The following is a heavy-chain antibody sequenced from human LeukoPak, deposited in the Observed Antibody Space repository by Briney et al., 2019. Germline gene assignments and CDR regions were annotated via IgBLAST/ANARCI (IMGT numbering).Heavy chain of an antibody. J-gene: IGHJ4*02. V-gene: IGHV1-69*01. D-gene: IGHD4-17*01. CDR3: ARSIQTTGIYFDY. CDR1: GGTFSSYA. CDR2: IIPIFGTP. Sequence: ASVTVSCKASGGTFSSYAISWVRQAPGQGLEWMGGIIPIFGTPNYAQKFQGRVTIIADESTSTAYMELSSLRSEDTAVYYCARSIQTTGIYFDYWGQGTLVTVSS.